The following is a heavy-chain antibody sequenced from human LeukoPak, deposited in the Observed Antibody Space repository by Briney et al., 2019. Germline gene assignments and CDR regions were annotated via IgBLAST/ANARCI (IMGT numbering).Heavy chain of an antibody. CDR3: ARRDSSGYYLDY. V-gene: IGHV4-34*01. CDR1: GGSFSGYY. D-gene: IGHD3-22*01. Sequence: SETLSLTCAVYGGSFSGYYWSWIRQPPGKGLEWIGEINHSGSTNYNPSLKSRVTISVDTSKNQFSLKLSSVTAADTAVYYCARRDSSGYYLDYWGQGTLVTVSS. CDR2: INHSGST. J-gene: IGHJ4*02.